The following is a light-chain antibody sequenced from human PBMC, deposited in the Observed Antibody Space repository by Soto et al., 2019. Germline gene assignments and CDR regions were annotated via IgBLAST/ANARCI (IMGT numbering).Light chain of an antibody. Sequence: DIQMTQSPSTLSASVGDRVTIICRASQSISSWLAWYQQKPGKAPKLLIYKASSIESGVPSRFSGSGSGTEFTLTISSLQPDDFATYYCQQYNSYTWTFGQGTKVEIK. CDR1: QSISSW. J-gene: IGKJ1*01. CDR3: QQYNSYTWT. V-gene: IGKV1-5*03. CDR2: KAS.